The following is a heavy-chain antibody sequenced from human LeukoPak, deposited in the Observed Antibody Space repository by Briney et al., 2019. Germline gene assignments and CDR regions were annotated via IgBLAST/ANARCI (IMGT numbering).Heavy chain of an antibody. CDR2: ISGSGGST. V-gene: IGHV3-23*01. CDR3: AKAPVTTVVTYHAFDI. Sequence: PGGSLRLSCAASGFTFSSYAMSWVRQAPGKGLEWVSAISGSGGSTYYADSVKGRFTISRDNSKNTLYLQMNSLRAEDTAVYYCAKAPVTTVVTYHAFDIWGQGTMVTVSS. D-gene: IGHD4-23*01. J-gene: IGHJ3*02. CDR1: GFTFSSYA.